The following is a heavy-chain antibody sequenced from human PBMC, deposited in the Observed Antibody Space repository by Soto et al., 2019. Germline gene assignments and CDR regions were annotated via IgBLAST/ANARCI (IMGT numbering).Heavy chain of an antibody. V-gene: IGHV1-69*12. CDR3: ASSGPGRDQLRLIIGGMDV. CDR1: GGTFSSYA. Sequence: QVQLVQSGAEVKKPGSSVKVSCKASGGTFSSYAISWVRQAPGQGLEWMGGIIPIFGTANYAQKFQGRVTITADESPSSAYMELSSLRSEDAAVYDCASSGPGRDQLRLIIGGMDVWGQGTTVTVSS. CDR2: IIPIFGTA. J-gene: IGHJ6*01. D-gene: IGHD2-2*01.